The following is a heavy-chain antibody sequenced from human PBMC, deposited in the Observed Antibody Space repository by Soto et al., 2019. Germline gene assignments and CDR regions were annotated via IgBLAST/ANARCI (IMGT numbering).Heavy chain of an antibody. Sequence: SVKVSCKASGGTFSSYAISWVRQAPGQGLEWMGGIIPIFGTANYAQKFQGRVTITADESTSTAYMELCSLRSEDTAVYYCAKLGYCISTSCLNGGNWFDPWG. V-gene: IGHV1-69*13. J-gene: IGHJ5*02. CDR1: GGTFSSYA. CDR2: IIPIFGTA. CDR3: AKLGYCISTSCLNGGNWFDP. D-gene: IGHD2-2*01.